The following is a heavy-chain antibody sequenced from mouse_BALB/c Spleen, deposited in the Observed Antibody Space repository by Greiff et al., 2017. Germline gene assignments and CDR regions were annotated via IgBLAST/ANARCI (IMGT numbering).Heavy chain of an antibody. CDR3: ARGPAATLYYFDY. J-gene: IGHJ2*01. CDR2: ISSGGST. V-gene: IGHV5-6-5*01. CDR1: GFTFSSYA. Sequence: EVHLVESGGGLVKPGGSLKLSCAASGFTFSSYAMSWVRQTPEKRLEWVASISSGGSTYYPDSVKGRFTISRDNARNILYLQMSSLRSEDTAMYYCARGPAATLYYFDYWGQGTTLTVSS. D-gene: IGHD6-1*01.